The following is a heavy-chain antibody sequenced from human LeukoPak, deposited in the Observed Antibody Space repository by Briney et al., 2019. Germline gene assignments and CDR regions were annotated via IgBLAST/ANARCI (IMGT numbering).Heavy chain of an antibody. V-gene: IGHV3-48*04. Sequence: PGGSLRLSCAASGFTFNSYSMNWVRQAPGKGREWVSYISSSSSTIYYADSVKGRFTISRDNAKNSLYLQMNSLRAEDTAVYYCARERYGSATHYDYYYYMDVWGKGTTVTVSS. CDR2: ISSSSSTI. D-gene: IGHD3-10*01. CDR3: ARERYGSATHYDYYYYMDV. J-gene: IGHJ6*03. CDR1: GFTFNSYS.